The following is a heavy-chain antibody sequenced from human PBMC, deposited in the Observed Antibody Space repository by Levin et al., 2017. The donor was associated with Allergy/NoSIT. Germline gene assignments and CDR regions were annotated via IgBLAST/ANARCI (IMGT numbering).Heavy chain of an antibody. CDR1: GFTFSSYA. J-gene: IGHJ4*02. D-gene: IGHD4-17*01. CDR2: ISGSGGST. CDR3: ANEMTTVTTGDLGDY. V-gene: IGHV3-23*01. Sequence: AGGSLRLSCAASGFTFSSYAMSWVRQAPGKGLEWVSAISGSGGSTYYADSVKGRFTISRDNSKNTLYLQMNSLRAEDTAVYYCANEMTTVTTGDLGDYWGQGTLVTVSS.